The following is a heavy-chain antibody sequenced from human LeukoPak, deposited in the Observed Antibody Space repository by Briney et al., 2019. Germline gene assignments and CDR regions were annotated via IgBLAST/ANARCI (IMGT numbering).Heavy chain of an antibody. CDR1: GFTFSSYG. V-gene: IGHV3-30*02. D-gene: IGHD3-3*01. CDR2: IRYDGSNK. J-gene: IGHJ4*02. CDR3: AKVAIWSGYYTDGRYFDY. Sequence: GGSLRLSCAASGFTFSSYGMHWVRQAPGKGLEWVAFIRYDGSNKYDADSVKGRFTISRDNSKNTLYLQMNSLRAEDTAVYYCAKVAIWSGYYTDGRYFDYWGQGTLVTVSS.